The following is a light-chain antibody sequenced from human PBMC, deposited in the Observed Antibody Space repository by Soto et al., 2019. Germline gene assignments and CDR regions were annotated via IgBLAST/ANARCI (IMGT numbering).Light chain of an antibody. CDR3: QQYYSTPYT. V-gene: IGKV4-1*01. CDR2: WAS. J-gene: IGKJ2*01. CDR1: QSVLYSSNNANY. Sequence: DIVMTQSPDSLAVSLGERATINCESSQSVLYSSNNANYLAWFQQMPGQPPKLLIHWASARESGVPDRFSGSGSGTDFTLTISSLQAEDVAVYYCQQYYSTPYTFGQGTKLEIK.